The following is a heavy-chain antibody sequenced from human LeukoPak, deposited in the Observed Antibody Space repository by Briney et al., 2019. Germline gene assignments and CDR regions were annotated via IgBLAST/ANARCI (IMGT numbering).Heavy chain of an antibody. CDR3: ARYCSGASCFRGLDY. CDR1: GFTFSSYA. CDR2: ISGSGGST. J-gene: IGHJ4*02. V-gene: IGHV3-23*01. D-gene: IGHD2-15*01. Sequence: PGGSLRLSCAASGFTFSSYAMSWVRQAPGKGLEWVSAISGSGGSTYYADSVKGRFTISRDNSKNTLYLQVNSLRAEDTAVYYCARYCSGASCFRGLDYWGQGTLVTVSS.